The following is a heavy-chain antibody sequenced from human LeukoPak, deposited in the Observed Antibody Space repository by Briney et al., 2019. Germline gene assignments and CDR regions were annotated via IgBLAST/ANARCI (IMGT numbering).Heavy chain of an antibody. Sequence: SGGSLRLSCAASGFTFSSYAMSWVRQAPGKGLEWVSAISGSGGSTYYADSVKGRFTISRDNSKNTLYLQMNSLRAEDTAVYYCAKGKRGENPGRGYSYGDKWVGYYFDYWGQGTLVTVSS. V-gene: IGHV3-23*01. CDR1: GFTFSSYA. J-gene: IGHJ4*02. CDR2: ISGSGGST. D-gene: IGHD5-18*01. CDR3: AKGKRGENPGRGYSYGDKWVGYYFDY.